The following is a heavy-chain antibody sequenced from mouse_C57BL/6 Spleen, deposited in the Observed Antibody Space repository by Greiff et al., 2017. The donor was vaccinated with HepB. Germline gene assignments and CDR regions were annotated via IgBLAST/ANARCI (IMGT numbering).Heavy chain of an antibody. V-gene: IGHV1-42*01. D-gene: IGHD1-1*01. CDR2: INPSTGGT. CDR1: GYSFTGYY. Sequence: EVKLVESGPELVKPGASVKISCKASGYSFTGYYMNWVKQSPEKSLEWIGEINPSTGGTTYNQKFKAKATLTVDKSSSTAYMQLKSLTSEDSAVYYCARKDYYGSSYFDYWGQGTTLTVSS. CDR3: ARKDYYGSSYFDY. J-gene: IGHJ2*01.